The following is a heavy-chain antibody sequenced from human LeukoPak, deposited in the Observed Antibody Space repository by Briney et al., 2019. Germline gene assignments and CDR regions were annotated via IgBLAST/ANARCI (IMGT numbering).Heavy chain of an antibody. CDR3: AREDVMRWELRAFDI. V-gene: IGHV4-61*09. CDR2: IYTSGST. J-gene: IGHJ3*02. D-gene: IGHD1-26*01. CDR1: GGSISSGSYY. Sequence: PAETLSLTCTVSGGSISSGSYYWSWIRQPAGKGLEWIGHIYTSGSTNYNPSLKSRVTISVDTSKNQFSLKLSSVTAADTAVYYCAREDVMRWELRAFDIWGQGTMVTVSS.